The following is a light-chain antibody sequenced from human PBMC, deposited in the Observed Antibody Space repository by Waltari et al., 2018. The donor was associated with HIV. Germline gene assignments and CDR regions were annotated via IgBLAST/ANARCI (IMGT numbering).Light chain of an antibody. CDR2: VNI. CDR1: SSNVGAGYD. V-gene: IGLV1-40*01. CDR3: QSYDSSLTGWV. J-gene: IGLJ3*02. Sequence: QSVLTQPPSVSGAPGPRVTISCTGGSSNVGAGYDVHWYQQLPGTAPKLLIFVNINRPSGVSDRFSGSKSGTSASLAITGLQAEDEADYYCQSYDSSLTGWVFGGGTKLTVL.